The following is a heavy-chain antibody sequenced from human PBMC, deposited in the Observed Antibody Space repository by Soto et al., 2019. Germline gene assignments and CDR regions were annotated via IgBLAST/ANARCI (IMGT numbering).Heavy chain of an antibody. V-gene: IGHV4-4*07. J-gene: IGHJ5*02. Sequence: QVQLQESGPGLVKPSETLSLTCTVSGGSISSYYWSWIRQPAGKGLEWIGRIYTSVSTNYNPSLKSRVTMSVDTSKNQCSLKLSSVTAADTAVYYCAREKSEDYGDQRNWFDPWGQGTLVTVSS. CDR2: IYTSVST. CDR3: AREKSEDYGDQRNWFDP. D-gene: IGHD4-17*01. CDR1: GGSISSYY.